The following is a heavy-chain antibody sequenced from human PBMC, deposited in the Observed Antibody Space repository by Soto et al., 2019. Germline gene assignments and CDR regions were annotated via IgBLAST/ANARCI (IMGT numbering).Heavy chain of an antibody. Sequence: QVQLVESGGGVVQPGRSLRLPCAASGFTFSSYAMHWVRQAPGKGLEWVAVISYDGSNKYYADSVKGRFTISRDNSKNTLYLQMNSLRAEDTAVYYCARAITGQRRYYYYGMDVWGQGTTVTVSS. CDR3: ARAITGQRRYYYYGMDV. CDR2: ISYDGSNK. D-gene: IGHD1-20*01. V-gene: IGHV3-30-3*01. J-gene: IGHJ6*02. CDR1: GFTFSSYA.